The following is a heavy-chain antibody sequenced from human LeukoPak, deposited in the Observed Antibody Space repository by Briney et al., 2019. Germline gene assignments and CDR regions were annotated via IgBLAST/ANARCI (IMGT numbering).Heavy chain of an antibody. Sequence: PGGSLRLFCAASGFTFSSYAMPWVRQAPGKGLEYVSAISSNGGSTYYANSVKGRFTISRDNSKNTLYLQMGSLRAEDMAVYYCARGTIFGVVITSYYFDYWGQGTLVTVSS. CDR3: ARGTIFGVVITSYYFDY. CDR2: ISSNGGST. D-gene: IGHD3-3*01. V-gene: IGHV3-64*01. J-gene: IGHJ4*02. CDR1: GFTFSSYA.